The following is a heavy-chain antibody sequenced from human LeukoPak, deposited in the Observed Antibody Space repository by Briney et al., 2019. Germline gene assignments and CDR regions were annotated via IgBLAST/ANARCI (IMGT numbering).Heavy chain of an antibody. CDR3: ARKWLRGDYYYYGMDV. D-gene: IGHD5-12*01. V-gene: IGHV3-33*01. Sequence: GGCLRLSCAASGFTFSSYGMHWVRQAPGKGLEWVAVIWYDGSNKYYADSVKGRFTISRDNSKNTLYLQMNSLRAEDTAVYYCARKWLRGDYYYYGMDVWGQGTTVTVSS. CDR2: IWYDGSNK. CDR1: GFTFSSYG. J-gene: IGHJ6*02.